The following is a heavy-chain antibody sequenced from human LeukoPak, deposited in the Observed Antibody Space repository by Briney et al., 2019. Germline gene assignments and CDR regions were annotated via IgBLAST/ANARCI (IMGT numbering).Heavy chain of an antibody. V-gene: IGHV3-30*02. CDR1: GFTFSSYG. CDR2: IRYDGSNK. J-gene: IGHJ5*02. Sequence: GGSLRLSCAASGFTFSSYGMHWVRQAPGKGLEWVAFIRYDGSNKYYADSVKGRFTISRDNSKNTLYLQMNSLRAEDTAVYYCARDKGTIAAAGTWFDPWGQGTLVTVSS. CDR3: ARDKGTIAAAGTWFDP. D-gene: IGHD6-13*01.